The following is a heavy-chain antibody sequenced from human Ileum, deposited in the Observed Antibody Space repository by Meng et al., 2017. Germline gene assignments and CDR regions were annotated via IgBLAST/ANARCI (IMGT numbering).Heavy chain of an antibody. J-gene: IGHJ4*02. CDR2: GNST. V-gene: IGHV3-23*05. CDR1: GFTFSSYA. Sequence: EVQLLESGGGLVQPGGSLRLSLAASGFTFSSYAMSWVRQAQGKGLEWVGNSTYYADSVKGRFTISRDDSKNTLYLRMNSLRAEDTAVYFCAKNPGYSSGSYYFDYWGQGTLVTVSS. CDR3: AKNPGYSSGSYYFDY. D-gene: IGHD5-18*01.